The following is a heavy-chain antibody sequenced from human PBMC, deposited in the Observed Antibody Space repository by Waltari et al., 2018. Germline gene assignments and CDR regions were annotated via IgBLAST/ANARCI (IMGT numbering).Heavy chain of an antibody. D-gene: IGHD1-1*01. CDR2: LTPFCGAA. Sequence: QVHLVQSGAAVKKPGSSVKVSCKASGGTFGRYAITWVRQAPGQGLEWMGGLTPFCGAANYAQRVQGRVTITADEAASTVYMELSSLKSEDTALYFCARRQLGGPLDPWGQGTLVTVSS. V-gene: IGHV1-69*12. CDR3: ARRQLGGPLDP. CDR1: GGTFGRYA. J-gene: IGHJ5*02.